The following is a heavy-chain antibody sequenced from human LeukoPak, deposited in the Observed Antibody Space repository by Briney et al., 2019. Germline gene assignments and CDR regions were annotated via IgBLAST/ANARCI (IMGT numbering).Heavy chain of an antibody. V-gene: IGHV3-9*01. CDR2: ISWNSGSI. J-gene: IGHJ3*02. D-gene: IGHD6-19*01. CDR1: GFTFDDYA. CDR3: AKDMSSGWQDRGMPFDI. Sequence: GGSLRLSCAASGFTFDDYAMHWVRQAPGKGPEWVSGISWNSGSIGYADSVKGRFTISRDNAKNSLYLQMNSLRAEDTALYYCAKDMSSGWQDRGMPFDIWGQGTMVTVSS.